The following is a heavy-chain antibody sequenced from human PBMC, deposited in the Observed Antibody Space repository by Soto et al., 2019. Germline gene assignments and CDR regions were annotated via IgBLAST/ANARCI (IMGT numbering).Heavy chain of an antibody. CDR3: ARNSSSSGYYYGMEV. D-gene: IGHD6-6*01. CDR1: NETLTTYG. J-gene: IGHJ6*02. V-gene: IGHV1-18*01. CDR2: VSGYSGHS. Sequence: QVHLVQSGAEVKKPGASVKVSCKASNETLTTYGISWVRQAPGQGLEWMGWVSGYSGHSSSAQEFQDRAIMATDAATNTAYMELRSPTSDDSAVHFCARNSSSSGYYYGMEVWGQGTTVTVSS.